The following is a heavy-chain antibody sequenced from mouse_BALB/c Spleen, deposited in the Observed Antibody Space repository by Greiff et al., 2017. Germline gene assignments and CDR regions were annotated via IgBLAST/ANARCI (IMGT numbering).Heavy chain of an antibody. Sequence: VQLQQSGPELVKPGASVKISCKASGYAFSSSWMNWVKQRPGQGLEWIGRIYPGDGDTNYNGKFKGKATLTADKSSSTAYMQLSGLTSVDSAVYFCARGSYGSRFAYWGQGTLVTVSA. D-gene: IGHD1-1*01. J-gene: IGHJ3*01. CDR1: GYAFSSSW. V-gene: IGHV1-82*01. CDR2: IYPGDGDT. CDR3: ARGSYGSRFAY.